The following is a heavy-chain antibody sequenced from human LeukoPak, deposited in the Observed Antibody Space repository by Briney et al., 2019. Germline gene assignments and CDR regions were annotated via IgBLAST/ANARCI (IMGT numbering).Heavy chain of an antibody. Sequence: PSQTLSLTCTVSGGSISSGDYYWSWIRQPPGKGLEWIGYIYYSGSTYYNPSLKSRVTISVDTSKNQFSLKLSSVTAADTAVYYCARVLWFGELLYITPQANAFDIWGQGTMVTVSS. J-gene: IGHJ3*02. CDR2: IYYSGST. V-gene: IGHV4-30-4*01. CDR1: GGSISSGDYY. D-gene: IGHD3-10*01. CDR3: ARVLWFGELLYITPQANAFDI.